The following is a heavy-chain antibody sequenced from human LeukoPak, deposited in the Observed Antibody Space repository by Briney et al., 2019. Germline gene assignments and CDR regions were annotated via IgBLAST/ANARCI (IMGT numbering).Heavy chain of an antibody. J-gene: IGHJ4*02. V-gene: IGHV3-53*01. CDR3: AGRYDSSGYPLH. CDR2: LYSGGTT. D-gene: IGHD3-22*01. CDR1: GFSVSSNY. Sequence: HPGGSLRLSCAASGFSVSSNYVSWVRQAPGKGLEWVPVLYSGGTTYYADSVKGRFTISRDNSKNTLYLQMNSLRAEDTAVYYCAGRYDSSGYPLHWGQGTLVTVSS.